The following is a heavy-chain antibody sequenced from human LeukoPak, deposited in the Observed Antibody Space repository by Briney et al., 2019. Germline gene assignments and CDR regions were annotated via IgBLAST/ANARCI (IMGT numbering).Heavy chain of an antibody. CDR3: ASIAAAGYYYYGMDV. J-gene: IGHJ6*02. CDR2: IYYSGST. D-gene: IGHD6-13*01. V-gene: IGHV4-59*01. Sequence: SETLSLTCTVSGGSISSYYWSWIRQPPGKGLEWIGYIYYSGSTNYNPSLKSRVTISVDTSKNQFSLKLSSVTAADTAVYYCASIAAAGYYYYGMDVWGQGTTVTVSS. CDR1: GGSISSYY.